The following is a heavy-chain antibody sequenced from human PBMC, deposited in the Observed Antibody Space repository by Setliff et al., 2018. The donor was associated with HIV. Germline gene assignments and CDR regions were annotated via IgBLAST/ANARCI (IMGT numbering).Heavy chain of an antibody. CDR1: GFTFSTYA. V-gene: IGHV3-23*01. CDR2: ISGIGSST. CDR3: AKPTYYYDDSGYSGGDY. D-gene: IGHD3-22*01. J-gene: IGHJ4*02. Sequence: GGSLRLSCAASGFTFSTYAMSWVRQAPGKGLEWASDISGIGSSTYYADSVKGRFTISRDNSKNTLYLQMNSLRAEDTAVYYCAKPTYYYDDSGYSGGDYWGQGTLVTVSS.